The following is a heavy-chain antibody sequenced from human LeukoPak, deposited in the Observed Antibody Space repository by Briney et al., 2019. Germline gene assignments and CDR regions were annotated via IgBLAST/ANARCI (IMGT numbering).Heavy chain of an antibody. J-gene: IGHJ3*02. CDR3: ARYVTGWSSAIDM. CDR1: GFTVSSNY. CDR2: IYSGGST. V-gene: IGHV3-53*01. D-gene: IGHD6-19*01. Sequence: TGGSLRLSCAASGFTVSSNYMSWVRQAPGKGLEWVSVIYSGGSTYYADSVKGRFTISRDNSKNTLYLQMNSLRAEDTAIYYCARYVTGWSSAIDMWGQGTMVTASS.